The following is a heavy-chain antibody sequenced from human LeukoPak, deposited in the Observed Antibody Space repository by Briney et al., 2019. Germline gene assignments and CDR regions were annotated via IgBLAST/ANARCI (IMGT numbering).Heavy chain of an antibody. Sequence: PGGSLRLSCAASGFTFSSYAMSWVRQAPGKGLEWVSAISGSGGSTYYADSVKGRFTISRDNSKNTLYLQMNSLRAEDTAVYYCARDLDWELPKPSYYYYYGMDVWGQGTTVTVSS. CDR2: ISGSGGST. V-gene: IGHV3-23*01. CDR3: ARDLDWELPKPSYYYYYGMDV. J-gene: IGHJ6*02. D-gene: IGHD1-26*01. CDR1: GFTFSSYA.